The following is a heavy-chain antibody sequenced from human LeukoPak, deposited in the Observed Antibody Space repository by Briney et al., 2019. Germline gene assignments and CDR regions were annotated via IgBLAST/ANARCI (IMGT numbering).Heavy chain of an antibody. V-gene: IGHV1-69*05. Sequence: SVKVSCKASGGTFSSYAISWVRQAPGQGLEWMGGVIPIFGTANYAQKLQGRVTMTTDTSTSTAYMELRSLRSDDTAVYYCASGQIAAAGFDYWGQGTLVTVSS. CDR3: ASGQIAAAGFDY. D-gene: IGHD6-13*01. J-gene: IGHJ4*02. CDR2: VIPIFGTA. CDR1: GGTFSSYA.